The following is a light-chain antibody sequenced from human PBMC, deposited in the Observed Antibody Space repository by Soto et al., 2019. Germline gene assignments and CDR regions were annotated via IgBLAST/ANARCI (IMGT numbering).Light chain of an antibody. CDR2: GNT. CDR3: QSYDSSLSENVV. Sequence: QSVLTQPPSVSGAPGQRVTISCTGSSSNIGAGYDVHWYQQFPGTAPKLLIYGNTNRPSGISDRFSGSKSGTSASLAITGLRAEDEADYYCQSYDSSLSENVVFGGGTKLTVL. V-gene: IGLV1-40*01. J-gene: IGLJ2*01. CDR1: SSNIGAGYD.